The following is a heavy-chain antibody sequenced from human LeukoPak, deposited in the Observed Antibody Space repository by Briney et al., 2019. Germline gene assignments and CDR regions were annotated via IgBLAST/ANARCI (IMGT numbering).Heavy chain of an antibody. CDR2: INHSGST. D-gene: IGHD3-16*02. J-gene: IGHJ4*02. CDR1: GGSFSGYY. CDR3: ARGQNSYRLPFDY. V-gene: IGHV4-34*01. Sequence: SETLSLTCAVYGGSFSGYYWSWIRQPPGKGLEWIGEINHSGSTNYNPSLKSRVTISVDTSKNQFSLKLSSVTAADTAVYYCARGQNSYRLPFDYWGQGTLVTVSS.